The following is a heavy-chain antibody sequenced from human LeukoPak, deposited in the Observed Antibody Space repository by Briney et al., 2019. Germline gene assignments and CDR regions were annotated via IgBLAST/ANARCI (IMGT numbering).Heavy chain of an antibody. D-gene: IGHD6-6*01. CDR1: GYTFTSYY. Sequence: ASVKVSCKASGYTFTSYYMHWVRQAPGQGLEWMGIINPSGGSTSYAQKFQGTVTMTRDTSTSTVYMELSSLRSEGTAVYYCARERPTIAARSSNWFDHWGQGTLVTVSS. V-gene: IGHV1-46*01. CDR3: ARERPTIAARSSNWFDH. CDR2: INPSGGST. J-gene: IGHJ5*02.